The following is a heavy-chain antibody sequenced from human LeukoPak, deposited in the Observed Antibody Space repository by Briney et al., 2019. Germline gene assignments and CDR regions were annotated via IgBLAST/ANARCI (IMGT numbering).Heavy chain of an antibody. CDR2: FYTSGST. V-gene: IGHV4-61*09. CDR3: ASSLSVSGYDNFDY. D-gene: IGHD5-12*01. CDR1: GGSISSGSYS. J-gene: IGHJ4*02. Sequence: PSQTLSLTCTVSGGSISSGSYSWSWIRQPAGKGLEYIGHFYTSGSTNYNPSLKSRVTISVDTSKNQFSLKLSSVTAADTAVYYCASSLSVSGYDNFDYWGQGTLVTVSS.